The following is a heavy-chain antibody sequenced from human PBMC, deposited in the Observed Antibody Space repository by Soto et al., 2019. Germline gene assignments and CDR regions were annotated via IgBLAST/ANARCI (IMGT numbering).Heavy chain of an antibody. V-gene: IGHV3-11*01. D-gene: IGHD5-18*01. CDR3: ARRHTAMDDYRGYFDY. J-gene: IGHJ4*02. CDR1: GFTFTDYS. CDR2: ISSGGGRI. Sequence: GGSLRLSCAASGFTFTDYSMSWIRQAPGKGLEWVSHISSGGGRIYYADSVKGRFTISRDNAKNSLSLQMNSLRAEDTAVYYCARRHTAMDDYRGYFDYWGQGTLVTVSS.